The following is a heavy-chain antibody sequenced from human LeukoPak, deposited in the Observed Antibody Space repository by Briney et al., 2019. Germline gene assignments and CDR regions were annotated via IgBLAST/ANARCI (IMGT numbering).Heavy chain of an antibody. CDR3: ASKSVVVTATSFDY. Sequence: GGSLRLSCATSGFTFSSYAMHWVRQAPGKGLEWVAVISYDGSNKYYADSVKGRSTISRDNSKNTLYLQMNSLRAEDTAVYYCASKSVVVTATSFDYWGQGTLVTVSS. J-gene: IGHJ4*02. CDR1: GFTFSSYA. D-gene: IGHD2-21*02. V-gene: IGHV3-30-3*01. CDR2: ISYDGSNK.